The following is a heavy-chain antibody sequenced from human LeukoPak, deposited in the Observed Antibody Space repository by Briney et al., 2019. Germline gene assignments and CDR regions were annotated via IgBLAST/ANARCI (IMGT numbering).Heavy chain of an antibody. CDR2: ISSRGSTI. V-gene: IGHV3-11*04. CDR1: GFTFSDYY. J-gene: IGHJ4*02. D-gene: IGHD6-19*01. CDR3: ARDEKAVAAPAS. Sequence: PGGSLRLSCAASGFTFSDYYMGWIRQTPGKGLEWVSYISSRGSTIYYADSVKGRFTISRDNAKNSLYLQMNSLRAEDTAVYYCARDEKAVAAPASWGQGTLVTVSS.